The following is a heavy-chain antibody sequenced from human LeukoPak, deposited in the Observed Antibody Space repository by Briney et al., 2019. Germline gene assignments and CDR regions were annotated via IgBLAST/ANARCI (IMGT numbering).Heavy chain of an antibody. D-gene: IGHD3-3*01. CDR1: GYTFTVYY. J-gene: IGHJ5*02. CDR3: ARAPITIFGVVISNWFDP. V-gene: IGHV1-2*02. Sequence: ASVNVSFTASGYTFTVYYMHWVRQAPGQGLEWMGWINPNSGGTNYAQKFQGRVTMTRDTSISTAYMELSRLRSDDTAVYYCARAPITIFGVVISNWFDPWGQGTLVTVSS. CDR2: INPNSGGT.